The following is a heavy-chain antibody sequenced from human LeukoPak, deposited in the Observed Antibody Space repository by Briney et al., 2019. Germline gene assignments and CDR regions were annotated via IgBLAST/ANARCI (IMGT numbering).Heavy chain of an antibody. Sequence: GGSLRLSCAASGFTFSSYAMSWVRQAPGKGLEWVSSISSSSSYIYYADSVKGRFTISRDNAKNSLYLQMNSLRAEDTAVYYCAREGGITMVRIPWFDPWGQGTLVTVSS. J-gene: IGHJ5*02. V-gene: IGHV3-21*01. CDR2: ISSSSSYI. CDR1: GFTFSSYA. D-gene: IGHD3-10*01. CDR3: AREGGITMVRIPWFDP.